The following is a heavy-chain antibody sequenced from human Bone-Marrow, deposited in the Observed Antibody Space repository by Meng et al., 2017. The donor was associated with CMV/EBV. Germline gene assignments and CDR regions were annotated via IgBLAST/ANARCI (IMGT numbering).Heavy chain of an antibody. CDR2: IRSKANSYAT. V-gene: IGHV3-73*01. Sequence: GESLKISCAASGFTFSGSAMHWVRQTSGKGLEWVGRIRSKANSYATAYAASVKGRLTISRHDSKNTAYLQMNSLKTEDTAVYYCTRPSYCSGGSCYSASDAFDIWGQGPMVTV. J-gene: IGHJ3*02. CDR3: TRPSYCSGGSCYSASDAFDI. D-gene: IGHD2-15*01. CDR1: GFTFSGSA.